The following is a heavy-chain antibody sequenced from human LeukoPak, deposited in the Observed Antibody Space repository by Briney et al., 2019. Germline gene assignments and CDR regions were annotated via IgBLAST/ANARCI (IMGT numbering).Heavy chain of an antibody. V-gene: IGHV3-7*01. CDR2: IKQDGSEK. Sequence: GGSLRLSCAASGFTFRSNWMSWVRQAPGKGLEWVANIKQDGSEKNYVDSVKGRFTISRDNAKNSLYLQMNSLGDEDTAVYYCARYGTGTHAFDYWGQGTLVTVSS. CDR3: ARYGTGTHAFDY. J-gene: IGHJ4*02. D-gene: IGHD3-10*01. CDR1: GFTFRSNW.